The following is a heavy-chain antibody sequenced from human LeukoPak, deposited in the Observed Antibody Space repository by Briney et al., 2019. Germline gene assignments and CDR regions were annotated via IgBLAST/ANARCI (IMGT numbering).Heavy chain of an antibody. CDR1: GGSISSYY. Sequence: SETLSLTCTVSGGSISSYYWSWIRQPPGKGLELIGYIYYSGSTNYNPSLKSRVTISVDTSKNQFSLKLSSVTAADTAVYYCASQRIVGTTTFDYWGQGTLVTVSS. CDR3: ASQRIVGTTTFDY. V-gene: IGHV4-59*01. CDR2: IYYSGST. J-gene: IGHJ4*02. D-gene: IGHD1-26*01.